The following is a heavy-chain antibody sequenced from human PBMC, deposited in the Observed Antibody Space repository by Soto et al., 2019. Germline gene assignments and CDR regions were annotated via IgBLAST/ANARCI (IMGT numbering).Heavy chain of an antibody. CDR2: INAGNGNT. CDR3: ARDRYSGRGYFDY. V-gene: IGHV1-3*01. Sequence: ASVKVSCKASGYTFTSYAMHWVRQAPGQRLEWMGWINAGNGNTRYSQKFQGRVTITRDTSASTAYMELSSLRSEDTAVYYCARDRYSGRGYFDYWGQGTLVTVSS. D-gene: IGHD5-12*01. CDR1: GYTFTSYA. J-gene: IGHJ4*02.